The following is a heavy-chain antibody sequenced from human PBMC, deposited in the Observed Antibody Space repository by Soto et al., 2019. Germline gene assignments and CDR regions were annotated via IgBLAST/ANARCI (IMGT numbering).Heavy chain of an antibody. V-gene: IGHV1-3*01. CDR1: GYTFTRYT. Sequence: ASVKVSCKASGYTFTRYTMNWVRQAPGQRLEWMGWINPDNGNTKSSQKFRDRVIITRDTSASTAYMDLSSLRSEDTAVYYCARGIATGQLDPWGQGTLVTVSS. CDR3: ARGIATGQLDP. J-gene: IGHJ5*02. CDR2: INPDNGNT. D-gene: IGHD2-15*01.